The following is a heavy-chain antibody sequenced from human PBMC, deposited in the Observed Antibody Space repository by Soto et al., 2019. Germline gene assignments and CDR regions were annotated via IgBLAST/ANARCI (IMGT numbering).Heavy chain of an antibody. CDR2: IYYSGTA. V-gene: IGHV4-30-2*01. Sequence: QLQLQESGSGLVKPSQNLSLTCAVFGGSISSHGHAWSWIRQPPGKGLEWIGYIYYSGTAYYNPSLRSRVTISADRSKNQFSLNLSSVTAADTAIYYGARATFGVDVSMDVWGQGATVTVSS. D-gene: IGHD3-3*01. CDR1: GGSISSHGHA. J-gene: IGHJ6*02. CDR3: ARATFGVDVSMDV.